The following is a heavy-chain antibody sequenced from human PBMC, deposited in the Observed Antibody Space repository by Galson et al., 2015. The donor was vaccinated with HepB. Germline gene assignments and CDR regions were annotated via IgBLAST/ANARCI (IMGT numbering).Heavy chain of an antibody. D-gene: IGHD3-10*01. CDR3: ARYYGNYRAFDY. Sequence: LRLSCAASGNTFSSHGMHWVRQAPGKGLEGVALIWYDGSKDYYLESVKGRFAVSRDNSKNILYLQMNSLRAEDTAVYYCARYYGNYRAFDYWGQGTLVTVSS. V-gene: IGHV3-33*04. J-gene: IGHJ4*02. CDR2: IWYDGSKD. CDR1: GNTFSSHG.